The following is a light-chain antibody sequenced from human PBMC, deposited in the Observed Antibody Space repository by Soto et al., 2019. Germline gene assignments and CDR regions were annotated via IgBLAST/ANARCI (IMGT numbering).Light chain of an antibody. CDR3: AAWDGDLNGWV. Sequence: QSVLTPPPSASGTPGQRVTISCSGSSSNIGANTVNWFQHLPGTAPKLLIYSHNQRPSGVPDRFSGSKSGTSASLAISGLQSEDEADYYCAAWDGDLNGWVFGGGTKVTVL. CDR1: SSNIGANT. J-gene: IGLJ3*02. V-gene: IGLV1-44*01. CDR2: SHN.